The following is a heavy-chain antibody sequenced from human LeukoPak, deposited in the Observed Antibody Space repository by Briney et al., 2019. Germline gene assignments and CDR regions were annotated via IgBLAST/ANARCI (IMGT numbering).Heavy chain of an antibody. CDR3: ARISRVRRAFDI. CDR2: IYYSGST. CDR1: GGSISTGGYY. D-gene: IGHD4/OR15-4a*01. V-gene: IGHV4-31*03. Sequence: SETLSLTCTVSGGSISTGGYYWSWIRQHPGKGLEWIGNIYYSGSTYYSPSLKSRVTMSVDTSKDQFSLTLISVTAADTAVYYCARISRVRRAFDIWGQGTMVTVSS. J-gene: IGHJ3*02.